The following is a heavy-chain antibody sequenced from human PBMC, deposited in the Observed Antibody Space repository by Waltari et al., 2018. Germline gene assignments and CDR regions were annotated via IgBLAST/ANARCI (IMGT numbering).Heavy chain of an antibody. Sequence: QVQLVQSGAEVKKPGASVQVSCKVSGYTLTELSMHWVRQAPGKGLEWMGGFDPEDGETIYAQKFQGRVTMTEDTSTDTAYMELSSLRSEDTAVYYCATFRYYYDSSGYLFDYWGQGTLVTVSS. CDR3: ATFRYYYDSSGYLFDY. CDR2: FDPEDGET. D-gene: IGHD3-22*01. J-gene: IGHJ4*02. CDR1: GYTLTELS. V-gene: IGHV1-24*01.